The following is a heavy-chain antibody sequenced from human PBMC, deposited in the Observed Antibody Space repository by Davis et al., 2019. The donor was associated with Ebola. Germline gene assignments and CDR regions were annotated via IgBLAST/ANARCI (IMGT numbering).Heavy chain of an antibody. J-gene: IGHJ4*02. D-gene: IGHD3-16*02. CDR3: ARDGVSEFIDLDY. CDR1: GFTFSNYW. V-gene: IGHV3-74*01. CDR2: IKTDGSTT. Sequence: GESLKISCAASGFTFSNYWMYWVRQTPGKGLVWFSRIKTDGSTTNYADSVRGRFTISRDNAKNTLYLQMNSLRAEDTAVYYCARDGVSEFIDLDYWGRGTLVTVSS.